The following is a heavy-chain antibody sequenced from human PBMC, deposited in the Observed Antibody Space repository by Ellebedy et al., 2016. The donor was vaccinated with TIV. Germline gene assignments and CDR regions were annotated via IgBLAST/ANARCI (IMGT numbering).Heavy chain of an antibody. CDR3: ARPYGDYD. CDR2: IKQDGSEK. CDR1: GFTFSSYW. J-gene: IGHJ4*02. V-gene: IGHV3-7*01. Sequence: GESLKISXAASGFTFSSYWMSWVRQAPGKGLEWVANIKQDGSEKYYVDSVKGRFTISRDNAKNSLYLQMNSLRAEDTAVYYCARPYGDYDWGQGTLVTVSS. D-gene: IGHD4-17*01.